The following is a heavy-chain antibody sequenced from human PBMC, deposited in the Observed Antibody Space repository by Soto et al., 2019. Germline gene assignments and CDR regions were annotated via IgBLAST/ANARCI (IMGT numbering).Heavy chain of an antibody. CDR3: ARGDYYDFHDY. D-gene: IGHD3-22*01. CDR2: INAGNGNT. V-gene: IGHV1-3*01. J-gene: IGHJ4*02. CDR1: GYTFTGYA. Sequence: QVQLVQSGAEVKKPGASVKVSCRASGYTFTGYAIHWVRQAPGQRLEWVGWINAGNGNTKYSQKFQGRVTITRDTSASTAYMELSSLRSEDTAVYYCARGDYYDFHDYWGQGTLVTVSS.